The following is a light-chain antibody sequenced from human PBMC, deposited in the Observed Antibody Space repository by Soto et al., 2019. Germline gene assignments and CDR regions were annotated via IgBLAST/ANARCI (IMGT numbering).Light chain of an antibody. CDR3: QQYDNFPQT. J-gene: IGKJ1*01. CDR1: QTLGRNY. V-gene: IGKV3-20*01. CDR2: RIS. Sequence: ETVLTQSPGTLSMSPRETATLSCRASQTLGRNYLAWYQQKPGQAPRLLIHRISIRAAGISDRFSGSASGTDFTLTIRRLEPEDFAIYYCQQYDNFPQTFGQGTRVDIK.